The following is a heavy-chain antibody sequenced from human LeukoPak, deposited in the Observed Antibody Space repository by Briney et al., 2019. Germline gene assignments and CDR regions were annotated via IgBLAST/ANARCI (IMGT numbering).Heavy chain of an antibody. CDR2: ISHSGST. Sequence: SETLSLTCTVSGYSISIAFYWGWIRQPPGKGLEWIGSISHSGSTYYTPSLKSRVTISVDTSKNQFSLKLSSVTAADTAAYYCARGFDYYDSSGYLSNWYFDLWGRGTLVTVSS. CDR1: GYSISIAFY. CDR3: ARGFDYYDSSGYLSNWYFDL. V-gene: IGHV4-38-2*02. D-gene: IGHD3-22*01. J-gene: IGHJ2*01.